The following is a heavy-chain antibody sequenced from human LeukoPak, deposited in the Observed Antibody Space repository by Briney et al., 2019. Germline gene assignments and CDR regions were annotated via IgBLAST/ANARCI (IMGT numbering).Heavy chain of an antibody. D-gene: IGHD6-19*01. V-gene: IGHV3-21*01. CDR1: GFTFSSYS. Sequence: GGSLRPSCAASGFTFSSYSMNWVRQAPGKGLGWVSSISGYSDYIFYADSVKGRFTISRDNAKNSLYLQMNSLRAEDTAVYYCARGSGWYGGDYWGQGTLVTVSS. CDR2: ISGYSDYI. CDR3: ARGSGWYGGDY. J-gene: IGHJ4*02.